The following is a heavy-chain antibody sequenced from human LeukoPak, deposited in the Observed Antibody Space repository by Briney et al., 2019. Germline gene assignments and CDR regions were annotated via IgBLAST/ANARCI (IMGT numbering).Heavy chain of an antibody. CDR1: GGSISSYF. V-gene: IGHV4-59*01. CDR3: ARDRQSWKQQPRGHDAFDI. J-gene: IGHJ3*02. Sequence: SETLSLTCTVSGGSISSYFWSWIRQPPGKGLEWIGYIYYTGSTSYKPSLKSRVTISVDMSKNQFSLNLSSVTAADTAVYYCARDRQSWKQQPRGHDAFDIWGQGTMVTVSS. CDR2: IYYTGST. D-gene: IGHD6-13*01.